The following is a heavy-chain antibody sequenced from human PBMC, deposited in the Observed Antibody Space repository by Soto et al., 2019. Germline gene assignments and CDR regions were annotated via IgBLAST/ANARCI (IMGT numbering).Heavy chain of an antibody. Sequence: SETLSLTCTVSGGSVSSGSYYWSWIRQPPGKGLEWIGYIYYSGSTNYNPSLKSRVTISVDTSKNQFSLKLSSVTAADTAVYYCARDLVPSRYCNNGVCLNGWFDPWGQGTRVTVSS. V-gene: IGHV4-61*01. CDR2: IYYSGST. CDR1: GGSVSSGSYY. CDR3: ARDLVPSRYCNNGVCLNGWFDP. J-gene: IGHJ5*02. D-gene: IGHD2-8*01.